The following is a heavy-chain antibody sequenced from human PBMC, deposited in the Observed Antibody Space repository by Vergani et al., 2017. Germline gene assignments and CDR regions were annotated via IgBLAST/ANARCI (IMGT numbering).Heavy chain of an antibody. CDR2: IWYGGSNK. V-gene: IGHV3-33*08. D-gene: IGHD2-21*02. CDR1: GFTFSSYG. J-gene: IGHJ4*02. Sequence: VQLVESGGGLVKPGGSLRLSCAASGFTFSSYGMHWVRQAPGKGLEWVAVIWYGGSNKYYADSVKGRFTISRDNTKNTLYLQMTSLRAEDTAVYYCARESGDYGYFDYWSQGSLVTVYS. CDR3: ARESGDYGYFDY.